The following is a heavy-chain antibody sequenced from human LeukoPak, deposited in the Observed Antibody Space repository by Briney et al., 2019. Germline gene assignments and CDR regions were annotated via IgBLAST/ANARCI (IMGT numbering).Heavy chain of an antibody. D-gene: IGHD2-2*01. J-gene: IGHJ4*02. Sequence: GGSLRLSCAASGFTFSTYAMHWVRQAPGKGLEYVSAISTNGDSTYYADSVKGRFTISRDNSKSTLFLQMGSLRADDMAVYYCARPYCSSTSCSHYFDYWGQGTLVTVSS. CDR2: ISTNGDST. CDR1: GFTFSTYA. CDR3: ARPYCSSTSCSHYFDY. V-gene: IGHV3-64*02.